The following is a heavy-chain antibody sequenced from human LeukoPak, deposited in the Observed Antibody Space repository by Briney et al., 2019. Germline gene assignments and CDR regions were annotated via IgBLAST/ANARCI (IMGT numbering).Heavy chain of an antibody. CDR3: ARDRTTLRNYYYYGMDV. D-gene: IGHD4-11*01. J-gene: IGHJ6*02. V-gene: IGHV3-30*03. CDR2: ISYDGSNK. Sequence: GGSLRLSCAASGFTFSGYGMHWVRQAPGKGLEWVAVISYDGSNKYYADSVKGRFTISRDNSKNTLYLQMNSLRAEDTAVYYCARDRTTLRNYYYYGMDVWGQGTTVTVSS. CDR1: GFTFSGYG.